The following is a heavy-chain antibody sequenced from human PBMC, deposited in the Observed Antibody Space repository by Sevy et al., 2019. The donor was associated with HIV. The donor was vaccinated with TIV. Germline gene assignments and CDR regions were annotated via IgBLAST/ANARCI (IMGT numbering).Heavy chain of an antibody. J-gene: IGHJ4*02. CDR2: VYYSGNT. CDR1: GGSISSYY. V-gene: IGHV4-59*01. Sequence: SETLSLTCSVSGGSISSYYCSWIRQSPGKGLEWIGYVYYSGNTDYNPSLKSRVTISIDTSKNQFSLMLRSVTAADTAVYYCARDPIAVAPYFDNWGQGTLVTVSS. CDR3: ARDPIAVAPYFDN. D-gene: IGHD6-19*01.